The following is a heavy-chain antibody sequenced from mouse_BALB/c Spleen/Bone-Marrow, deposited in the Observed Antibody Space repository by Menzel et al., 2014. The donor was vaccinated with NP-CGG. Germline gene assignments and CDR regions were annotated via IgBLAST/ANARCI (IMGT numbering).Heavy chain of an antibody. J-gene: IGHJ3*01. V-gene: IGHV2-9*02. D-gene: IGHD2-4*01. CDR1: GFSLTSYG. CDR3: AREGSTMITTPFAY. CDR2: IWAGGST. Sequence: VQLVESGPGLVAPSQSLSITCTVSGFSLTSYGVHWVRQPPGKGLEWLEVIWAGGSTNYNSALMSRLSISKDNSKSQVFLKMNSLQTDDTAMYYCAREGSTMITTPFAYWGQGTLVTVSA.